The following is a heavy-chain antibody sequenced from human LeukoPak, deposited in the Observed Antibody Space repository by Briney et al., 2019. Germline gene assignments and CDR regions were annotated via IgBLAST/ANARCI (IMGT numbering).Heavy chain of an antibody. CDR1: GFTFSSYW. Sequence: SGGSLRLSCAASGFTFSSYWMSWVRQAPGKGLEWVANIKQDGSEKYYADSVKGRFTISRDNAKNSLYLQMNSLRAEDTAVYYCAGDLPLYCSGGRCYSAYWGKGTLVTVSS. V-gene: IGHV3-7*04. D-gene: IGHD2-15*01. CDR2: IKQDGSEK. J-gene: IGHJ4*02. CDR3: AGDLPLYCSGGRCYSAY.